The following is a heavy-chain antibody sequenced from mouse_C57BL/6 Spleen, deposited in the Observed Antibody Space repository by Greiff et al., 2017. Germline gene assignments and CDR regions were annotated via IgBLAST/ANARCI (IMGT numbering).Heavy chain of an antibody. CDR1: GYTFTSYW. D-gene: IGHD2-2*01. V-gene: IGHV1-53*01. J-gene: IGHJ4*01. Sequence: QVKLQQPGTELVKPGASVKLSCKASGYTFTSYWMHWVKQRPGQGLEWIGNINPSNGVTKYNEKFKGKATLTVDKSSSTAYMQLSSLTSEDSAVYYCARSGIYYVYDVRSYDYAMDYWGQGTSVTVSS. CDR2: INPSNGVT. CDR3: ARSGIYYVYDVRSYDYAMDY.